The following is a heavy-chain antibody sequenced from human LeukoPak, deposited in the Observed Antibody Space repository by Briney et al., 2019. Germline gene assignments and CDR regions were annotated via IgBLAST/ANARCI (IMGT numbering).Heavy chain of an antibody. J-gene: IGHJ4*02. CDR2: INGDGSSI. CDR3: GRDRGYSGDY. Sequence: PGGSLRLSCAASGFTFSSYWMHWVRQAPGKGLVWLACINGDGSSISYADSVQGRLTISRDNAKNTLYLQMNSLRAEDTAVYYCGRDRGYSGDYWGQGTLVTVSS. D-gene: IGHD5-12*01. V-gene: IGHV3-74*01. CDR1: GFTFSSYW.